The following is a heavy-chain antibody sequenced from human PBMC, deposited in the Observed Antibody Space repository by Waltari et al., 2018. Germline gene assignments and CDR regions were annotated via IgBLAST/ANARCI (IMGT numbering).Heavy chain of an antibody. CDR1: GFSLSTSGV. V-gene: IGHV4-38-2*02. J-gene: IGHJ4*02. Sequence: KESGPTLVKPTQTLTLTCTFSGFSLSTSGVGVGWIRQPPGKALEWIGSIYHSGSTYYNPSLKSRVTISVDTSKNQFSLKLSSVTAADTAVYYCGTSRGGQWLVDWGQGTLVTVSS. D-gene: IGHD6-19*01. CDR3: GTSRGGQWLVD. CDR2: IYHSGST.